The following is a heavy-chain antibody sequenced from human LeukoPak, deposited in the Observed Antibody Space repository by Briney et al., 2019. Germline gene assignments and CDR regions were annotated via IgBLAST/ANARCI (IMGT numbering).Heavy chain of an antibody. V-gene: IGHV4-59*01. Sequence: SETLSLTCTVSGGSISSYYWSWIRQPPGKGLEWIGYIYYSGSTNYNPSLKSRVTISVDTSKNQFSLKLSSVTAADTAVYYRARAPQYSSPFDYWGQGTLVTVSS. CDR1: GGSISSYY. CDR3: ARAPQYSSPFDY. D-gene: IGHD6-6*01. CDR2: IYYSGST. J-gene: IGHJ4*02.